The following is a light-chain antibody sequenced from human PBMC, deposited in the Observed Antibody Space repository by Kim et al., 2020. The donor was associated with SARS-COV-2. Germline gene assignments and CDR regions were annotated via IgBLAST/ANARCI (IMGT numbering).Light chain of an antibody. CDR3: QAWDSTTAWV. J-gene: IGLJ3*02. Sequence: VSPGQTASISCSGDKLGNKYTCWYQQKSGQSPVMVIFQDSKRPSGIPERFSGSNSGNTATLTISETQAMDEADYYCQAWDSTTAWVFGGGTKLTVL. CDR2: QDS. CDR1: KLGNKY. V-gene: IGLV3-1*01.